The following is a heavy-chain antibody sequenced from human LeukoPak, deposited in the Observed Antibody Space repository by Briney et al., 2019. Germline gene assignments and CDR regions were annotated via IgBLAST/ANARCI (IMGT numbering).Heavy chain of an antibody. Sequence: PSETLSLTCAASGGSSNFDLWTWVRQFPGKGLEWIGEIDQSGNTNYNPPLKSRVTMSFDMSNNQFSLKLKSVNAADTAVYFCARGFIAVAGTALNWFDPWGPGTQVTVSS. CDR1: GGSSNFDL. J-gene: IGHJ5*02. CDR2: IDQSGNT. CDR3: ARGFIAVAGTALNWFDP. V-gene: IGHV4-34*01. D-gene: IGHD6-19*01.